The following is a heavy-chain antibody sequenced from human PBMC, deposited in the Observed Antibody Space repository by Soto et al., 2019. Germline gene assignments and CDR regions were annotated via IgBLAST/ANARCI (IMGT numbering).Heavy chain of an antibody. CDR1: GFSLTTSGVG. CDR3: AQRLWRGYKAWFDP. J-gene: IGHJ5*02. CDR2: IYWDDDK. D-gene: IGHD3-3*01. V-gene: IGHV2-5*05. Sequence: QITLKESGPTRVKPTQTLTLTCTFSGFSLTTSGVGVGWIRQPPGKALEWLALIYWDDDKRYAPFLEPRLTITKDTSKNQVVLTMINMDPVDTATYYWAQRLWRGYKAWFDPGGQGTLVTVSS.